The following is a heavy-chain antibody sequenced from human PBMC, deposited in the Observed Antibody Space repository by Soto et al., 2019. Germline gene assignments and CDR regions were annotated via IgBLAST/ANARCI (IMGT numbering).Heavy chain of an antibody. CDR3: ARQAGWGAVYP. D-gene: IGHD6-19*01. V-gene: IGHV4-39*01. CDR1: GGSISSSSSY. CDR2: IYYSGST. J-gene: IGHJ5*02. Sequence: QLQLQQSGPGLVKPSETLSLTCTVSGGSISSSSSYWGWIRQPPVKGLEWIGSIYYSGSTYYNPSVNRRVTISVDTSKNQVALKLSPVSAAGTAVCYCARQAGWGAVYPWGQGTLVTVSS.